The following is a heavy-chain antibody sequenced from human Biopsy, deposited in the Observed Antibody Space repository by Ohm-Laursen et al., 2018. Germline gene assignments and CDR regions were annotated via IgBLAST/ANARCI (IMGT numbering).Heavy chain of an antibody. Sequence: SLSLTRTVSGGSFTGHYWSWIGQPPGKGLEWIGHKSYTGYTSYKSSLKSRVTISLGTSRKHFSLRLTSLAAADTAVYYCARGSNEYGGLYFPHWGQGTLVTVSS. D-gene: IGHD4-23*01. J-gene: IGHJ1*01. V-gene: IGHV4-59*11. CDR1: GGSFTGHY. CDR3: ARGSNEYGGLYFPH. CDR2: KSYTGYT.